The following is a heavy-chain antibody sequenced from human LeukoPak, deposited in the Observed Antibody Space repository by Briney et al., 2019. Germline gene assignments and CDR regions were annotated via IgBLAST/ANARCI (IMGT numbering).Heavy chain of an antibody. D-gene: IGHD2-15*01. CDR1: GFTFSSYS. Sequence: GGSLRLSCAASGFTFSSYSMNWVRQAPGKGLEWVSSISSGSSYIYYADSVKGRFTISRDNAKNSLNLQMSSLRAEDTAVYHCARVYCSGGSCYGYLDYWGQGTLVTVSS. V-gene: IGHV3-21*01. CDR2: ISSGSSYI. CDR3: ARVYCSGGSCYGYLDY. J-gene: IGHJ4*02.